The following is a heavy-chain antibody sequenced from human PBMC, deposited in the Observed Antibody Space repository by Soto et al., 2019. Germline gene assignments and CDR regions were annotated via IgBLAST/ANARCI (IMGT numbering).Heavy chain of an antibody. J-gene: IGHJ5*02. CDR3: ARVGQGSGSYTNWFDP. CDR2: INAGNGNT. D-gene: IGHD3-10*01. Sequence: GASVKVSCKASGYTFTSYAMHWVRQAPGQRLEWMGWINAGNGNTKYSQKFQGRVTITRDTSASTAYMELSSLRSEDTAVYYCARVGQGSGSYTNWFDPWGQGTLVTVSS. V-gene: IGHV1-3*01. CDR1: GYTFTSYA.